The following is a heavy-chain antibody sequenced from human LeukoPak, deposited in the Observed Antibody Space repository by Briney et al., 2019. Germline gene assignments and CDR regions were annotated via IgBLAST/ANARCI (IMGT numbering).Heavy chain of an antibody. CDR2: IIASGGTT. V-gene: IGHV3-23*01. D-gene: IGHD3-10*01. CDR3: AKGAGGSYGLYYFDY. J-gene: IGHJ4*02. CDR1: GFPFSSYA. Sequence: GSLRLSCAASGFPFSSYAMSWFRQTPGKGLEWVSSIIASGGTTYYADSVKGRFTISRDNSKNTVYLQMHTLRAEDTAVYYCAKGAGGSYGLYYFDYWGQGAPVTVSS.